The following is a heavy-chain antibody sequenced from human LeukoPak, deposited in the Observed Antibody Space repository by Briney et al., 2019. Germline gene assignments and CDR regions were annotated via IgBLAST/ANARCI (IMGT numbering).Heavy chain of an antibody. Sequence: SETLSLTCTVSGGSISSYYWSWIRQPAGKGLEWIGRIYTSGSTNYNPSLKSRVTMSVDTSKNQFSLKLSSVTAADTAVYYCARRRRSSGGSQGYYFDYWGQGTLVTVSS. CDR2: IYTSGST. V-gene: IGHV4-4*07. CDR3: ARRRRSSGGSQGYYFDY. CDR1: GGSISSYY. J-gene: IGHJ4*02. D-gene: IGHD6-19*01.